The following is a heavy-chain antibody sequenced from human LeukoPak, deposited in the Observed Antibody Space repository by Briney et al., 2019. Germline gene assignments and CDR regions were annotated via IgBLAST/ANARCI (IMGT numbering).Heavy chain of an antibody. V-gene: IGHV1-18*01. CDR3: ARWGQYSSSWYSKHSYYYYGMDV. J-gene: IGHJ6*02. Sequence: ASVKVSCKASGYTFTSYGISWVRQAPGQGLEWMGWISAYNGNTNYAQKLQGRVTMTTDTSTSTAYMELRSLRSDDTAVYYCARWGQYSSSWYSKHSYYYYGMDVWGQGTTVTVSS. D-gene: IGHD6-13*01. CDR1: GYTFTSYG. CDR2: ISAYNGNT.